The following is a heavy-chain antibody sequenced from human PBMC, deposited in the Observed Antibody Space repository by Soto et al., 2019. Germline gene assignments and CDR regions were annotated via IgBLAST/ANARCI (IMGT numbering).Heavy chain of an antibody. J-gene: IGHJ4*02. V-gene: IGHV1-2*04. CDR2: INPNSGGT. D-gene: IGHD4-17*01. Sequence: GASVKVSCKASGYTFTGYYMHWVRPAPGQGLDWMGWINPNSGGTNYAQKFQGWVTMTRDTSISTAYMELSRLRSDDTAVYYCARDPYDYGDNHFDYWGQGTLVTVSS. CDR1: GYTFTGYY. CDR3: ARDPYDYGDNHFDY.